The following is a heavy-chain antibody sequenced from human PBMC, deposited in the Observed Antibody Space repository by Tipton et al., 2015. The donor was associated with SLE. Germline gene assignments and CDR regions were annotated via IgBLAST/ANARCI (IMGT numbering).Heavy chain of an antibody. D-gene: IGHD1-26*01. J-gene: IGHJ4*02. CDR1: GFTFSSYD. CDR3: AREFRGVGGLDY. CDR2: IGTAGDT. Sequence: GSLRLSCAASGFTFSSYDMHWVRQATGKGLEWVSAIGTAGDTYYPGSVKGRFTISRENAKNSLYLQMNSLRAGDTAVYYCAREFRGVGGLDYWGQGTPVTVSS. V-gene: IGHV3-13*01.